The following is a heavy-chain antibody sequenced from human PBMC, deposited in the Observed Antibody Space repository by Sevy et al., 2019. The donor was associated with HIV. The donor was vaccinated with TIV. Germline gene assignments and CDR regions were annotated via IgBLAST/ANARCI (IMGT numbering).Heavy chain of an antibody. CDR1: GFTFSSYA. J-gene: IGHJ4*02. V-gene: IGHV3-30-3*01. Sequence: GSLRLSCAASGFTFSSYAMHWVRQAPGKGLEWVAVISYDGSNKYYADSVKGRFTISRDNSKNTLYLQMNSLRAEDTAVYYCASRSGSYFDYWGQGTLVTVSS. CDR2: ISYDGSNK. CDR3: ASRSGSYFDY. D-gene: IGHD1-26*01.